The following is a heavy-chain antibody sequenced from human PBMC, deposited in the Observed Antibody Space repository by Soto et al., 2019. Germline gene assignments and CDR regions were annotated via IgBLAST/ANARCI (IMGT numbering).Heavy chain of an antibody. Sequence: PVGSLRLSCAASGFTFSSYAMSWVRQAPGKGLEWVSAISGSGGSTYYADSVKGRFTISRDNSKNTLYLQMNSLRAEDTAVYYCALVVPAARAFDPWGQGTLVTVSS. CDR2: ISGSGGST. J-gene: IGHJ5*02. D-gene: IGHD2-2*01. V-gene: IGHV3-23*01. CDR3: ALVVPAARAFDP. CDR1: GFTFSSYA.